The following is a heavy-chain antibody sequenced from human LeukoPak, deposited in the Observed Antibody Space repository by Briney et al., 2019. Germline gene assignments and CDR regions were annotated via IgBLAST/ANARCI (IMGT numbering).Heavy chain of an antibody. D-gene: IGHD3-3*01. J-gene: IGHJ4*02. V-gene: IGHV3-23*01. CDR1: GFTFSSYA. CDR2: ISGSGGST. Sequence: GGSLRLSCAASGFTFSSYAMSWVRQAPGKGLEWVSAISGSGGSTYYADSVKGRFTTSRDNSKNTQYLQMNSLRAEDTAVYYCAKGLRFLDLDYWGQGTLITVSS. CDR3: AKGLRFLDLDY.